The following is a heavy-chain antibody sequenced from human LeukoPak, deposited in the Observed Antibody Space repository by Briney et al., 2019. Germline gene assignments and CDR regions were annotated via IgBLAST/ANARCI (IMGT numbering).Heavy chain of an antibody. D-gene: IGHD6-6*01. Sequence: NPSETLSLTWTVSGGSISTYYWNWIRQPPGKGPEWIGYIYHSGSTNYNPSLQRRVTISVDTSKNQFSLNLNSVTAAHTAVYYCARGGAARLHFQNWGQGTLVTVSS. J-gene: IGHJ1*01. V-gene: IGHV4-59*01. CDR2: IYHSGST. CDR1: GGSISTYY. CDR3: ARGGAARLHFQN.